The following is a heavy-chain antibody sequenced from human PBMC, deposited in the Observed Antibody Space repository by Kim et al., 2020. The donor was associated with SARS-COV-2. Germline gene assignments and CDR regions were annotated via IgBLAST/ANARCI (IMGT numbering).Heavy chain of an antibody. CDR2: INHSGST. J-gene: IGHJ6*02. V-gene: IGHV4-34*01. CDR3: ARESRQWLATYGMDV. CDR1: GGSFSGYY. Sequence: SETLSLTCAVYGGSFSGYYWSWIRQPPGKGLEWIGEINHSGSTNYNPSLKSRVTISVDTSKNQFSLKLSSVTAADTAVYYCARESRQWLATYGMDVWGQGTTVTVSS. D-gene: IGHD6-19*01.